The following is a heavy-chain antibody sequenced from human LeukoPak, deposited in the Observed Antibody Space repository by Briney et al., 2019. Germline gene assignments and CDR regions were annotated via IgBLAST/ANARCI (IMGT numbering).Heavy chain of an antibody. CDR2: ISYDGNTI. J-gene: IGHJ6*02. V-gene: IGHV3-30-3*02. Sequence: GGSLRLSCAASEFTFSNYALHWVRQAPGKGLQWVAVISYDGNTIHYADSVKGRFTISRDNSKNTLYLQMNSLRAEDTAVYYCAKHHIGYCSSTSCYTDYYYYYGMDVWGQGTTVTVSS. CDR3: AKHHIGYCSSTSCYTDYYYYYGMDV. CDR1: EFTFSNYA. D-gene: IGHD2-2*02.